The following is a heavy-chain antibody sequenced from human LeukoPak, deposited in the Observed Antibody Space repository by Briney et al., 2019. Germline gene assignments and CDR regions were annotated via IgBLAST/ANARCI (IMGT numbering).Heavy chain of an antibody. Sequence: GGSLRLSCAASGFTVSSNYMSWVRQAPGKGLEWASVIYSGGSTYSADSVKGRFTISRDNCENTLSPQMKSLRPEHTGVYYTGKGSGWLSPQYFDLWGQGPLVSVSS. CDR1: GFTVSSNY. V-gene: IGHV3-66*01. CDR3: GKGSGWLSPQYFDL. CDR2: IYSGGST. J-gene: IGHJ4*02. D-gene: IGHD3-22*01.